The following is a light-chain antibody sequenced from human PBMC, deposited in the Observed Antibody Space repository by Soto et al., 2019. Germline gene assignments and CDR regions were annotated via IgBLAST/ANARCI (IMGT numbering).Light chain of an antibody. Sequence: QSALTQPPSASGSPGQSVTISCTGTKTDIGVYDFVSWYQHHPGKAPRLIIYEVVHRPSGVPDRFSGSKSGNTASLTVSGLQAADEAYYFCKSCAGSNTYVFGSGTKLTVL. J-gene: IGLJ1*01. CDR3: KSCAGSNTYV. CDR2: EVV. CDR1: KTDIGVYDF. V-gene: IGLV2-8*01.